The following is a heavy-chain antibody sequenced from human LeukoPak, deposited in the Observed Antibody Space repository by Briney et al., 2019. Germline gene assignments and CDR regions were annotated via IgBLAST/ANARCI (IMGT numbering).Heavy chain of an antibody. V-gene: IGHV4-38-2*02. Sequence: SETLSLTCAVSGYSISSGYYWGWIRQPPGKGLEWIGSIYHSGSTYYNPSLKSRVTISVDTSKNQFSLKLSSVTAADTAVYYCARDLTTTWQQLVPIHYGKDVSGKGTTVTVSS. J-gene: IGHJ6*04. CDR1: GYSISSGYY. CDR2: IYHSGST. CDR3: ARDLTTTWQQLVPIHYGKDV. D-gene: IGHD6-13*01.